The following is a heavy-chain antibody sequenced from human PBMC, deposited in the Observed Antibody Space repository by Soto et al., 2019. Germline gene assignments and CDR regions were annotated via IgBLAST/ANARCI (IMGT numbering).Heavy chain of an antibody. Sequence: SETLSLTCTVSGGSISSYYWSWIRQPPGKGLEWIGYIYYSGSTNYNPSLESRVTISVDTSKNQFSLKLSSVTAADTAVYYCARENGSGTSYYYYGMDFWGQGTTVTVSS. CDR1: GGSISSYY. V-gene: IGHV4-59*01. CDR3: ARENGSGTSYYYYGMDF. J-gene: IGHJ6*02. D-gene: IGHD3-10*01. CDR2: IYYSGST.